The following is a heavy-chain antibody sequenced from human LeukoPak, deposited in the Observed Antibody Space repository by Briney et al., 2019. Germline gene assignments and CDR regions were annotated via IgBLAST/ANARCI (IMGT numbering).Heavy chain of an antibody. CDR2: INPNSGGT. D-gene: IGHD2-2*01. CDR3: ARARADIVVVPATNYYYYYMDV. V-gene: IGHV1-2*02. J-gene: IGHJ6*03. CDR1: GYTFTGYY. Sequence: ASVKVSCKASGYTFTGYYMHWVRQAPGQGLEWVGWINPNSGGTNYAQKFQGRVTMTRDTSISTAYMELSRLRSDDTAVYYCARARADIVVVPATNYYYYYMDVWGKGTTVTVSS.